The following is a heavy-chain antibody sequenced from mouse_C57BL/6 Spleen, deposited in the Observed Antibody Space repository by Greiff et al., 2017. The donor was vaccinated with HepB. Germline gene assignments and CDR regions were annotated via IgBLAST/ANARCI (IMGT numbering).Heavy chain of an antibody. J-gene: IGHJ4*01. CDR3: AMIYYSNYDYAMDY. Sequence: QVQLQQSGAELVKPGASVKISCKASGYTFTDYYIHWVKQRPGQGLEWIGKIGPGSGSTYYNEKFKGKATLTADKSSSTAYMQLSSLTSEDSAVYFCAMIYYSNYDYAMDYWGQGTSVTVSA. CDR1: GYTFTDYY. D-gene: IGHD2-5*01. CDR2: IGPGSGST. V-gene: IGHV1-77*01.